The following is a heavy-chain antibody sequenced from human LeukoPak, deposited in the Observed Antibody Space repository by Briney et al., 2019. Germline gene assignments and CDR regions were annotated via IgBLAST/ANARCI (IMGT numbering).Heavy chain of an antibody. V-gene: IGHV4-34*01. D-gene: IGHD2-2*02. J-gene: IGHJ5*02. Sequence: SETLSLTCAVYGGSFSGYYWSWIRQPPGKGLEWIGEINHSGSTNYNPSLKSRVTISVDTSKNQFSLKLSSATAADTAVYYCARARRDIVVVPAAIRGHWFDPWGQGTLVTVSS. CDR1: GGSFSGYY. CDR3: ARARRDIVVVPAAIRGHWFDP. CDR2: INHSGST.